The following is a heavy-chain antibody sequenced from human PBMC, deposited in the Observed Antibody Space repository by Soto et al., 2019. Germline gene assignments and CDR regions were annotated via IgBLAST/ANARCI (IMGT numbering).Heavy chain of an antibody. Sequence: QVQLVESGGGVVQPGRSLRLSCAASGFTFSSYGMHWVRQAPGKGLEWVAVIWYDGSNKYYADSVKGGFTISRDNSKNTLYLQMNSLRAEDTAVYYCARGVVGFDYWGQGTRVTVSS. J-gene: IGHJ4*02. CDR1: GFTFSSYG. D-gene: IGHD1-26*01. CDR3: ARGVVGFDY. CDR2: IWYDGSNK. V-gene: IGHV3-33*01.